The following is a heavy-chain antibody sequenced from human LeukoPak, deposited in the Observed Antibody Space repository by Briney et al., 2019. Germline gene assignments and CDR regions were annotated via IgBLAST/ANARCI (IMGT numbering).Heavy chain of an antibody. Sequence: PSETLSLTCTVSGGSISSYYWSWIRQPPGKGLEWIRYIYYSGSTNYNPSLKSRVTISVDTSKNQFSLKLSSVTAADTAVYYCARTHYGDSNFDYWGQGTLVTVSS. CDR2: IYYSGST. CDR1: GGSISSYY. J-gene: IGHJ4*02. CDR3: ARTHYGDSNFDY. V-gene: IGHV4-59*08. D-gene: IGHD4-17*01.